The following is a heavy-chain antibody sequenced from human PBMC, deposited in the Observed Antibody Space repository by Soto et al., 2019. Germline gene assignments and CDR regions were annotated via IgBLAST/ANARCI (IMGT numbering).Heavy chain of an antibody. CDR3: ACGLHSLFDY. Sequence: QAGGSLRLSCAASGFTFSNYGMHWVRQDPGKGLEWVAVIWYDGNNKYYADSVKGRFTISRDNSNNTLYVQMTSLRAEDTAVYYCACGLHSLFDYWGKGNMVTVSS. CDR2: IWYDGNNK. D-gene: IGHD1-26*01. J-gene: IGHJ4*02. CDR1: GFTFSNYG. V-gene: IGHV3-33*01.